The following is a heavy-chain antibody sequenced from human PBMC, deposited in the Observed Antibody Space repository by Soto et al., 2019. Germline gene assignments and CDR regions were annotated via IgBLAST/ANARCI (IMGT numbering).Heavy chain of an antibody. CDR3: AKDGRHITMILLVPYYFDY. J-gene: IGHJ4*02. CDR2: ISGSGGST. Sequence: GSLRLSCAASGFTFSSYAMSWVRQAPGKGLEGGSAISGSGGSTYYADSVKGRFTISRDNSKNTLYLQMNSLRAEDTAVYYCAKDGRHITMILLVPYYFDYSGQVPLVTFSS. CDR1: GFTFSSYA. D-gene: IGHD3-22*01. V-gene: IGHV3-23*01.